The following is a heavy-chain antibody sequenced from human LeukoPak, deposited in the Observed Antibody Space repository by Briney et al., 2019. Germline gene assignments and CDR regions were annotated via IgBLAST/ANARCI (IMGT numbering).Heavy chain of an antibody. CDR3: ARSNILTGYFPWD. D-gene: IGHD3-9*01. CDR1: GFTFSNYS. V-gene: IGHV3-48*04. J-gene: IGHJ4*02. CDR2: ISSSSSSI. Sequence: GGSLRLSCAASGFTFSNYSMNWVRQAPGKGLEWVSYISSSSSSIYYADSVKGRFTISRDNAKNSLYLQMNSLRAEDTAVYYCARSNILTGYFPWDWGQGTLVTVSS.